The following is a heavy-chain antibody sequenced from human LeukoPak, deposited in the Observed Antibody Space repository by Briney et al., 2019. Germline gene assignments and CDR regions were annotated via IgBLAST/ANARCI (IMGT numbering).Heavy chain of an antibody. CDR3: ARDRIAAAGRGYYYYYGMDV. J-gene: IGHJ6*04. CDR1: GGTFSGYA. D-gene: IGHD6-13*01. CDR2: IIPIFGTA. Sequence: SVKVSCKASGGTFSGYAISWVRQAPGQGLEWMGGIIPIFGTANYAQKFQGRVTITADESTSTAYMELSSLRSEDTAVYYCARDRIAAAGRGYYYYYGMDVWGKGTTVTVSS. V-gene: IGHV1-69*13.